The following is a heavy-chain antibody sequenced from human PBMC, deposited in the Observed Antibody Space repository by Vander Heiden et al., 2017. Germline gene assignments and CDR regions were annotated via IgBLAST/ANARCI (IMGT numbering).Heavy chain of an antibody. Sequence: QATLQESGPGPVTPSHTLSLTCVVSGYTATSGYSSIWVRPSPGKGLEWIGSISHSGDTDFNPSLKGRVTISLDTSKNQFSLNLNSVTAADAAVYYCARGNTLISPWGQGTLGTVSS. CDR2: ISHSGDT. CDR1: GYTATSGYS. V-gene: IGHV4-38-2*01. J-gene: IGHJ4*02. CDR3: ARGNTLISP. D-gene: IGHD5-18*01.